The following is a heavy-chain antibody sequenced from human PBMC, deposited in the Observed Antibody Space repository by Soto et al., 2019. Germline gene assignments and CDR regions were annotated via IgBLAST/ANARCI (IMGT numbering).Heavy chain of an antibody. J-gene: IGHJ4*02. D-gene: IGHD3-16*01. CDR1: GGSISSSSYY. Sequence: PSETLSLTCTVSGGSISSSSYYWGWIRQPPGKGLEWIGSIYYSGSTYYNPSLKSRVTISVDTSKNQFSLKLSSVTAADTAVYYCARPLRAPGGVDYFDYWGQGTLVTVSS. V-gene: IGHV4-39*01. CDR3: ARPLRAPGGVDYFDY. CDR2: IYYSGST.